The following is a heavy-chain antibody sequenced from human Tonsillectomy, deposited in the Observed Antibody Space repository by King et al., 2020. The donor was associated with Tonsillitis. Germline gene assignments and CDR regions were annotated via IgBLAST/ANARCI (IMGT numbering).Heavy chain of an antibody. CDR2: IYSGGST. D-gene: IGHD3-3*01. V-gene: IGHV3-53*02. Sequence: VQLVETGGGLIQPGGSLRLSCAASGFTVSSNYMSWVRQAPGKGLEWVSVIYSGGSTYYADSVKGRFTISRDNSKKTLYLQMNSLRAEDTAVYYCARGHYDFWSGYPTYWYFDLWGRGTLVTVSS. CDR3: ARGHYDFWSGYPTYWYFDL. CDR1: GFTVSSNY. J-gene: IGHJ2*01.